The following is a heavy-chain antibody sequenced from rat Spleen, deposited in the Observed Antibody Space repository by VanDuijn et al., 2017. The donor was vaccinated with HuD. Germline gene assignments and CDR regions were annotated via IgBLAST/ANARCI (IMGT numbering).Heavy chain of an antibody. Sequence: QVQLKESGPGLVQPSQTLSLTCTVSGFSLTNYNVHWVRQPPGKGLEWLGVIWTTGNTEYNSGLKSRLNISRDTSQRQVFLKMNSLQPEDTGTYYCARLEGITSDWFAYWGQGTLVTVSS. V-gene: IGHV2-30*01. D-gene: IGHD1-4*01. CDR2: IWTTGNT. J-gene: IGHJ3*01. CDR3: ARLEGITSDWFAY. CDR1: GFSLTNYN.